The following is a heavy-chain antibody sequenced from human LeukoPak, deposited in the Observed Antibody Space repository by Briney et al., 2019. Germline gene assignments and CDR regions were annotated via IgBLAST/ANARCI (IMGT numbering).Heavy chain of an antibody. J-gene: IGHJ6*02. Sequence: GGSLRLSCAASGFTFSSYAMHWVRQAPGKGLEWVAVISYDGSNKYYADSVKGRFTISRDNSKNTLYLQMNSLRAEDTAVYYCARETSGWYGYYYYGMDVWGQGTTVTVSS. CDR1: GFTFSSYA. D-gene: IGHD6-19*01. CDR2: ISYDGSNK. CDR3: ARETSGWYGYYYYGMDV. V-gene: IGHV3-30*04.